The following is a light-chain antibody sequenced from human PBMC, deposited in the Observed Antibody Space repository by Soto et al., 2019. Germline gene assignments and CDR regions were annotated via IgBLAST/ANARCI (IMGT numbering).Light chain of an antibody. CDR3: QVWHGNSEHLWV. CDR2: DDS. Sequence: SYELTQPPSVSVAPGQTARIACGGDNNASQSVHRYQQKPGQAPVLVVYDDSARPSGISERFSGSNSANTAALTITRVEVGDEADYYCQVWHGNSEHLWVFGGGTKLTVL. J-gene: IGLJ3*02. CDR1: NNASQS. V-gene: IGLV3-21*02.